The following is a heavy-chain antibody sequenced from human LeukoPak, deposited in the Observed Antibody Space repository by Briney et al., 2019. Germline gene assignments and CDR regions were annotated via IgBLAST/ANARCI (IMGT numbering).Heavy chain of an antibody. CDR3: ARGPYSYDSSGAFDI. CDR2: ISSSGST. D-gene: IGHD3-22*01. CDR1: GDSISSGDYY. V-gene: IGHV4-61*02. J-gene: IGHJ3*02. Sequence: SQTLSLTCTVSGDSISSGDYYWSWIRQPAGKGLEWIGRISSSGSTNYNPSLESRVTISVDTSKNQFSLKLSSVTAADTAVYFCARGPYSYDSSGAFDIWGQGTMVTVSS.